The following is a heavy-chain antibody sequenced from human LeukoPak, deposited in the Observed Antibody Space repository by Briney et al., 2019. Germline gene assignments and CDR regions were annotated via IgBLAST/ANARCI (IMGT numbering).Heavy chain of an antibody. CDR2: INPIGGST. CDR3: ARRNSHIGSYRPSYYFDY. J-gene: IGHJ4*02. Sequence: ASVEVSCKSSGFAFTNYYMHWVRQAPGQGLEWMGIINPIGGSTIYAQKFQGRVTMTSDTSTSTIYMQLSSLRSEDTAVYYCARRNSHIGSYRPSYYFDYWGQGTLVTVSS. CDR1: GFAFTNYY. V-gene: IGHV1-46*01. D-gene: IGHD1-26*01.